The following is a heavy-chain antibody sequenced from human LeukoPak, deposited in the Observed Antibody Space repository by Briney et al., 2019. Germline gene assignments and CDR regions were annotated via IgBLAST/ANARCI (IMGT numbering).Heavy chain of an antibody. J-gene: IGHJ4*02. D-gene: IGHD4-17*01. Sequence: GASVKVSCKASGYTFTSYDINWVRQATGQGLEWMGWMNPNSGNTGYAQKLQGRLTMTTDTSTSTAYMELRSLRSDDTAVYYCARGFLRGTTPNLGYWGQGTLVTVSS. CDR2: MNPNSGNT. CDR1: GYTFTSYD. CDR3: ARGFLRGTTPNLGY. V-gene: IGHV1-8*01.